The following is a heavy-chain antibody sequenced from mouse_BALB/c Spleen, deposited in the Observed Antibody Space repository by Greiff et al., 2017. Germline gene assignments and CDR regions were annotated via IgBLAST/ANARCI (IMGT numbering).Heavy chain of an antibody. D-gene: IGHD2-2*01. J-gene: IGHJ2*01. V-gene: IGHV1-7*01. CDR2: INPSTGYT. CDR3: ARSDGYDGLDY. CDR1: GYTFTSYW. Sequence: QVQLQQSGAELAKPGASVKMSCKASGYTFTSYWMHWVKQRPGQGLEWIGYINPSTGYTEYNQKFKDKATLTADKSSSTAYMQLSSLTSEDSAVYYCARSDGYDGLDYWGQGTTLTVSS.